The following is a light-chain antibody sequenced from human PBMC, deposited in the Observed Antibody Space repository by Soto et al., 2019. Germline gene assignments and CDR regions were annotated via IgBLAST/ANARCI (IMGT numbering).Light chain of an antibody. CDR2: VAS. CDR3: QQYNVSPLT. V-gene: IGKV3-15*01. CDR1: QSVSSN. J-gene: IGKJ4*01. Sequence: EIVMTQSPATLSVSPGERATLSCRASQSVSSNLAWYQQKPGQTPKLLIYVASTRATGIPARFSGSGSGTEFTLTISSLQSEDFAGYYCQQYNVSPLTFGGGTKVEFK.